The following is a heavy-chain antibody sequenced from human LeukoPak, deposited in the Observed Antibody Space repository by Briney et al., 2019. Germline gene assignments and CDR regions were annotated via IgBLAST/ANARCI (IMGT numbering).Heavy chain of an antibody. V-gene: IGHV4-59*08. CDR3: ATLGSPDDFDY. CDR2: TYYSGST. CDR1: GGSISSYY. D-gene: IGHD1-26*01. Sequence: SETLSLTCAVSGGSISSYYWSWIRQPPGKGLEWIGYTYYSGSTNYNPSLKSRVTISVDTSKNQFSLKLSSVTAADTAVYYCATLGSPDDFDYWGQGTLVTVSS. J-gene: IGHJ4*02.